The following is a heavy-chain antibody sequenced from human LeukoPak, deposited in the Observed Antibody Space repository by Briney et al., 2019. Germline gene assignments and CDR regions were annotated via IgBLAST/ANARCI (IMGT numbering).Heavy chain of an antibody. J-gene: IGHJ6*02. D-gene: IGHD1-7*01. CDR2: ISSSGSTI. V-gene: IGHV3-48*03. CDR3: ARGRRTGTTDGMDV. CDR1: GFTFSSYE. Sequence: GGSLRLSCAASGFTFSSYEMNWVRQAPGKGLEWVSYISSSGSTIYYADSVKGRFTISRDNAKNSLYLQMNSLRAEDTAVYYCARGRRTGTTDGMDVWGQGTTVTVSS.